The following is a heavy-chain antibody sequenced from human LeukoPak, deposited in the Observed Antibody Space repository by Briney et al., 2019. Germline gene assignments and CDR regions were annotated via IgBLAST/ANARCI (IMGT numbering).Heavy chain of an antibody. J-gene: IGHJ6*03. CDR2: MNPNSGNT. Sequence: ASVKVSFKASGYTFTSYDINWVRQATGQGLEWMGWMNPNSGNTGYAQKFQGRVTITRNTSISTAYMDLSSLRSEDTAVYYCARRAVAYYYYYYMDVWGKGTTVTISS. CDR1: GYTFTSYD. CDR3: ARRAVAYYYYYYMDV. D-gene: IGHD6-19*01. V-gene: IGHV1-8*03.